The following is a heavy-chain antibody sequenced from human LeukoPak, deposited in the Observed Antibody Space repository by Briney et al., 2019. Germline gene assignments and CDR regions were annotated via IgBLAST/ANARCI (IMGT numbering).Heavy chain of an antibody. J-gene: IGHJ4*02. CDR2: IISSGGST. CDR1: GFTFSTYA. CDR3: AKEIVAASTIDY. D-gene: IGHD5-12*01. V-gene: IGHV3-23*01. Sequence: GGSLRLSCAASGFTFSTYAMSWVRQAPGKGLEWVPTIISSGGSTYYADSVKGRFTVSRDNSKNTLYLQMNSLRAEDTAVYYFAKEIVAASTIDYGGQGTLVTVS.